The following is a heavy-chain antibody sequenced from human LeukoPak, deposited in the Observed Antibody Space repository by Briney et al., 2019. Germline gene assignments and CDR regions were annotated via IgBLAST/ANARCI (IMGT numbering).Heavy chain of an antibody. CDR2: IKQDGSEK. CDR1: GFTFSSYW. J-gene: IGHJ4*02. CDR3: ARIDYYESSGYYYPLLDF. V-gene: IGHV3-7*01. D-gene: IGHD3-22*01. Sequence: GGSLRLSCGASGFTFSSYWTSWVRQAPGKGLEWVANIKQDGSEKYYVDSVKGRFTISRDDAKKSLYLQMNSLRAEDTAVYSCARIDYYESSGYYYPLLDFWGQGTLVTVSS.